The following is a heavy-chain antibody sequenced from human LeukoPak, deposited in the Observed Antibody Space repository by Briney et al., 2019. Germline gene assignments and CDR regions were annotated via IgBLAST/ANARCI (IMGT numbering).Heavy chain of an antibody. CDR3: ARLHEAVAGFAPS. CDR1: GGSISSYY. D-gene: IGHD6-19*01. CDR2: FHYSGST. Sequence: SETLSLTCTVSGGSISSYYWNWIRQPPGEGLEWIGYFHYSGSTNYNPSLKSRVTISVDTSKNQFSLKLSSVTAADTAVYYCARLHEAVAGFAPSWGQGTLVTVSS. J-gene: IGHJ4*02. V-gene: IGHV4-59*01.